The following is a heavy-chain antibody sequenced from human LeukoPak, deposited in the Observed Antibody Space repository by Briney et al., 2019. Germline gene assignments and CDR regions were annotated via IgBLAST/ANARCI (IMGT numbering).Heavy chain of an antibody. V-gene: IGHV3-30-3*01. CDR1: GFTFSSYA. D-gene: IGHD3-10*01. CDR3: ARARHLRGSYYYGMDV. Sequence: PGRSLRLSCAASGFTFSSYAMHWVRQAPGKGLEWVAVISYDGSNKYYADSVKGRFTISRDNSKNTLYLQMNSLRAEDTAVYYCARARHLRGSYYYGMDVWGQGTTVTVSS. CDR2: ISYDGSNK. J-gene: IGHJ6*02.